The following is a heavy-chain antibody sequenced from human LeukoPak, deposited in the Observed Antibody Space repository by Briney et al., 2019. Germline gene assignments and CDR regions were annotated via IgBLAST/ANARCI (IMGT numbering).Heavy chain of an antibody. V-gene: IGHV3-7*01. J-gene: IGHJ3*02. CDR2: IKQDGSEI. D-gene: IGHD6-13*01. CDR3: ARQRAADAFDI. Sequence: GGSLRLSCAASGFIFSRYWMSWVRQAPGKGLEWVANIKQDGSEIYYVDSVRGRFTISRDNAKNSLYLQMNSLRAEDTAVYYCARQRAADAFDIWGQGTLVIV. CDR1: GFIFSRYW.